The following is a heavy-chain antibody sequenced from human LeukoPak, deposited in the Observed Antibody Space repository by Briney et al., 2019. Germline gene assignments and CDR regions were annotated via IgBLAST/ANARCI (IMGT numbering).Heavy chain of an antibody. CDR2: IKQDGSEK. D-gene: IGHD3-16*01. V-gene: IGHV3-7*01. CDR1: GFTFSSYW. J-gene: IGHJ4*02. CDR3: ATPAYYDYVWGSFDY. Sequence: GGSLRLSCAASGFTFSSYWMSWGRQAPGKGLEWVANIKQDGSEKYYVDSVKGRFTISRDNAKNSLYLQMNSLRAEDTAVYYCATPAYYDYVWGSFDYWGQGTLVTVSS.